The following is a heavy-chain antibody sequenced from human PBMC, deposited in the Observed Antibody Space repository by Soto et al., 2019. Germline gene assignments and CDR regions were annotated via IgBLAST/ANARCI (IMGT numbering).Heavy chain of an antibody. CDR1: GDSISSGGYY. V-gene: IGHV4-31*03. D-gene: IGHD6-19*01. CDR3: ARDIAVAEVFDY. Sequence: SETLSLTCTVSGDSISSGGYYWSWIRQHPGKGLEWIGYIYYSGSTYYNPSLKSRVTISVDTSKNQFSLKLSSVTAADTAVYYCARDIAVAEVFDYWGQGTLVTVSS. CDR2: IYYSGST. J-gene: IGHJ4*02.